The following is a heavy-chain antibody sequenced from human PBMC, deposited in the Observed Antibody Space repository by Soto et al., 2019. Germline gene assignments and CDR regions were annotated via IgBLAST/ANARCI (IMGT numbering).Heavy chain of an antibody. CDR1: GGSISNGDYY. V-gene: IGHV4-31*03. CDR2: IYYSGTT. D-gene: IGHD2-2*01. J-gene: IGHJ5*02. CDR3: ARRDTSSSWFDP. Sequence: QVQLQESGPGLVKPSQTLSLTCTVSGGSISNGDYYWSWIRQHPGKGLEWIGYIYYSGTTYYNPSLKSRXXIXVXPSKNQFSLKLSSVTAADTAVYYCARRDTSSSWFDPWGQGTLVTVSS.